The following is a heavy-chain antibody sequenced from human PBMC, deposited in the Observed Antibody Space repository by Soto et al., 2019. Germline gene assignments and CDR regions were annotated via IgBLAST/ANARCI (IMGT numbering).Heavy chain of an antibody. CDR1: GGTFSSYA. Sequence: QVQLVQSGAEVQKPGSSVKVSCKAPGGTFSSYAISWVRQAPGQGLEWRGGIIPIFGTAKYAQKFQGRVTSTADESTSTGYMELSSLRSEDTAVYYCARSQGGSSSLDIYYYYYYGMDVWGQGTTVTVSS. CDR2: IIPIFGTA. J-gene: IGHJ6*02. CDR3: ARSQGGSSSLDIYYYYYYGMDV. D-gene: IGHD2-15*01. V-gene: IGHV1-69*01.